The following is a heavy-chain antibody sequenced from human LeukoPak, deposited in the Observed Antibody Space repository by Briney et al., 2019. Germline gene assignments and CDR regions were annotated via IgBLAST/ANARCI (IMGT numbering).Heavy chain of an antibody. J-gene: IGHJ4*02. Sequence: SETLSLTCTVSGGSISSSSYYWGWIRQPPGKGLEWIGSIYYSGSTYYNPSLKSRVTISVDTSKNQFSLKLSSVTAADAAVYYCARGQTMVRGVIKKGPYFDYWGQGTLVTVSS. CDR1: GGSISSSSYY. D-gene: IGHD3-10*01. V-gene: IGHV4-39*07. CDR3: ARGQTMVRGVIKKGPYFDY. CDR2: IYYSGST.